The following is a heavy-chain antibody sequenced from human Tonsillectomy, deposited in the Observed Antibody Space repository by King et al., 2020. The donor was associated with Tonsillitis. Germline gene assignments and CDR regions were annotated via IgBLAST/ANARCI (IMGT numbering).Heavy chain of an antibody. J-gene: IGHJ4*02. CDR2: IYSGGNT. D-gene: IGHD5-12*01. CDR1: GFTVSSNY. Sequence: VQLVESGGGLVQPGGSLRLSCAASGFTVSSNYMSWVRQAPGKGLEWVSVIYSGGNTFYTDSVKGRFPISRDNSANTLYLQMDSLRAEDTAVYYCARGYGGYGGDYFDYWGQGTLVTVSS. V-gene: IGHV3-66*01. CDR3: ARGYGGYGGDYFDY.